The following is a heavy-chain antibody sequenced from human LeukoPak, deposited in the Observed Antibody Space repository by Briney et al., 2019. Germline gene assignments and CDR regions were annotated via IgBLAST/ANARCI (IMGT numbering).Heavy chain of an antibody. Sequence: GGSLRLCCTASGFTFGDYAMSWVRQAPGKELEWVGFIRSKAYGGTTEYAASVKGRFTISRDDSKSIAYLQMNSLKTEDTAVYYCTRFAVLLWFGELSIEPYFDYWGQGTLVTVSS. CDR1: GFTFGDYA. D-gene: IGHD3-10*01. CDR2: IRSKAYGGTT. V-gene: IGHV3-49*04. J-gene: IGHJ4*02. CDR3: TRFAVLLWFGELSIEPYFDY.